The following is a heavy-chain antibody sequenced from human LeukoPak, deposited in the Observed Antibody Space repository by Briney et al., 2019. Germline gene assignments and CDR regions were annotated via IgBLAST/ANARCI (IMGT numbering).Heavy chain of an antibody. CDR1: GFTFSSSA. D-gene: IGHD4-17*01. V-gene: IGHV3-23*01. CDR2: ISGSGERT. J-gene: IGHJ5*02. Sequence: GGSLRLSCVASGFTFSSSALNWVRQVPGKGLEWVSHISGSGERTYYADSVRGRFTSSRDNSKNTLFLQMNSLRVEDTAVYYCAKVKYDYGDPVGWFDPWGQGTLVTVSS. CDR3: AKVKYDYGDPVGWFDP.